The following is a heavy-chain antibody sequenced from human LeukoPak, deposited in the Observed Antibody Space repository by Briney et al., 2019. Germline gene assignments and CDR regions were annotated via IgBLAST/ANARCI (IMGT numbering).Heavy chain of an antibody. Sequence: SETLSLTRTVSGGSISSYYWSWIRQPAGKGLEWIGRIYTSGSTNYNPSLKSRVTMSVDTSKNQFSLKLSSVTAADTAVYYCARGLDCTNGVCYPNEGYYYYMDVWGKGTTVTVSS. D-gene: IGHD2-8*01. V-gene: IGHV4-4*07. CDR1: GGSISSYY. CDR3: ARGLDCTNGVCYPNEGYYYYMDV. J-gene: IGHJ6*03. CDR2: IYTSGST.